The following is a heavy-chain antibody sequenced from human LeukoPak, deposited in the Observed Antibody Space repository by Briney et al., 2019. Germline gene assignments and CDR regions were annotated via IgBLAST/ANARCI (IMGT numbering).Heavy chain of an antibody. V-gene: IGHV4-59*01. CDR2: IYYSGST. D-gene: IGHD3-3*01. Sequence: SETLSLTCTVSGGSISSYYWSWIRQPPGKGLEWIGYIYYSGSTNYNPSLKSRVTISVDTSKNQFSLKLSSVTAADTAVYYCARVGRRYDFWSGYYFDYWGQGTLVTVSS. CDR1: GGSISSYY. J-gene: IGHJ4*02. CDR3: ARVGRRYDFWSGYYFDY.